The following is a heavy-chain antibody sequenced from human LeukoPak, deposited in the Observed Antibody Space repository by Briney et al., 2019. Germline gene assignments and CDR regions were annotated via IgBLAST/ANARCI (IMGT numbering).Heavy chain of an antibody. V-gene: IGHV1-2*02. J-gene: IGHJ4*02. CDR3: ASVEMATIGFEH. CDR2: TNPNTGGT. CDR1: GYSFISYH. D-gene: IGHD5-12*01. Sequence: ASVKVSCKASGYSFISYHMHWVRQAPGQGLEWMGWTNPNTGGTKYAQKFQGRVTMTRDTSISTAYMELSSLRSDDTAVYFCASVEMATIGFEHWGQGTLVTVSS.